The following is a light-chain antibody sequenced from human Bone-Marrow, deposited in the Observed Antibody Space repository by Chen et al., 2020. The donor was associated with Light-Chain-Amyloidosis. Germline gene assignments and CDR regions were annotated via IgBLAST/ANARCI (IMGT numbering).Light chain of an antibody. CDR2: EVT. J-gene: IGLJ1*01. Sequence: ALTQPPSVSGAPGQPFTTPVPGTGSDVGGDNNVSWYQQHPDKAPKPMIYEVTNRPSWVPDRFSGSKSDNTASLTISGLQTEDEADYFCSSYTITNTLVFGSGTRVTVL. V-gene: IGLV2-14*01. CDR1: GSDVGGDNN. CDR3: SSYTITNTLV.